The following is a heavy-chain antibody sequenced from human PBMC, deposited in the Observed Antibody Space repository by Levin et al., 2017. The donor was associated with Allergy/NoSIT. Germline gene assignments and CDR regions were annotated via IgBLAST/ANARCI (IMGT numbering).Heavy chain of an antibody. V-gene: IGHV1-2*02. J-gene: IGHJ4*02. CDR2: IHPDTGDT. Sequence: ASVKVSCKASGYIFTDYYMHWVRQAPGQGLEWMGWIHPDTGDTIYAQNFQGRVTMTRDTSISTVYMELSRLTSDDTAVYYCARGRLTACDSDCPLLDYWGQGTLVTVSS. CDR3: ARGRLTACDSDCPLLDY. D-gene: IGHD2-21*02. CDR1: GYIFTDYY.